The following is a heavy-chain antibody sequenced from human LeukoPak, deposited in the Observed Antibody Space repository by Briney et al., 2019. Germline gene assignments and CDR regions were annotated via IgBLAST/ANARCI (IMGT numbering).Heavy chain of an antibody. J-gene: IGHJ3*02. CDR3: AKDPNGDYVGAFDT. Sequence: GGSLRLSCAASGFTITAYAMSWVRQSPGKGLEWVSGIGITSEYIHYADSVKGRFTISRDNSKNTVYLEMSSLRAEHAAVYYCAKDPNGDYVGAFDTWGQGTMVIVSS. V-gene: IGHV3-23*01. CDR2: IGITSEYI. D-gene: IGHD4-17*01. CDR1: GFTITAYA.